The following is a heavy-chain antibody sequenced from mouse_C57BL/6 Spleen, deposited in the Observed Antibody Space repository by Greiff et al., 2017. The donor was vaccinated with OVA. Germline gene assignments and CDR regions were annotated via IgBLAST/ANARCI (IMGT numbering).Heavy chain of an antibody. CDR2: IYPGSGNT. CDR1: GYTFTDYY. D-gene: IGHD2-4*01. J-gene: IGHJ3*01. Sequence: QVQLQQSGAELVRPGASVKLSCKASGYTFTDYYINWVKQRPGQGLEWIARIYPGSGNTYYNEKFKGKATLTAEKSSSTAYMQLSRLTSEAAAVYCCARYDYDAFAYWGQGTLVTVSA. V-gene: IGHV1-76*01. CDR3: ARYDYDAFAY.